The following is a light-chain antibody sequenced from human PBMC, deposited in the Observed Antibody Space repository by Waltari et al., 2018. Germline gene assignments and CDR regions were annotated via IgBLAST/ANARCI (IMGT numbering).Light chain of an antibody. CDR3: QSYNTTQWV. J-gene: IGLJ3*02. Sequence: NFMLTQPHSVSESPGKTVTISCTRSSGSIATSYVQWYHHHPGSAPLTVIDEDNQRPPGCLDRFSGSIESASTSASRTIPGLKTEDEADYDGQSYNTTQWVFGGGTKLTVV. CDR2: EDN. V-gene: IGLV6-57*04. CDR1: SGSIATSY.